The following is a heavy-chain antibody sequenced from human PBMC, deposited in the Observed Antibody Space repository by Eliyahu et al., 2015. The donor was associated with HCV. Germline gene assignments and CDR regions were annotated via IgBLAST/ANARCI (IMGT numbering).Heavy chain of an antibody. CDR2: INYSGST. D-gene: IGHD3-9*01. V-gene: IGHV4-34*02. CDR3: ARKKYDILAAYYGDDAFDV. Sequence: QVHLKQWGAGLVKPSETLSLTCEVXNGSFSGYYWNWIRQSPGERLEWIGEINYSGSTNYNPSLQSRVTISVAPSKTQFSVTLTSVTAADTAVYYCARKKYDILAAYYGDDAFDVWGQGTMVTVSS. CDR1: NGSFSGYY. J-gene: IGHJ3*01.